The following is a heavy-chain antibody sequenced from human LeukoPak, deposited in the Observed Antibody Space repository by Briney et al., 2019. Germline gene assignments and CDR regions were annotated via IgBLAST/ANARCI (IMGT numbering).Heavy chain of an antibody. V-gene: IGHV4-59*02. Sequence: PSETLSLTCSVSGASVTSSYWIWVRLPPGRGLEWIGYIYYTGYTNYNPSLKSRVTISLDIYTNQLSLEVISVTAADTAIYYCARAPIGSIDYWGPGALVTVSS. CDR1: GASVTSSY. CDR3: ARAPIGSIDY. D-gene: IGHD1-1*01. J-gene: IGHJ4*02. CDR2: IYYTGYT.